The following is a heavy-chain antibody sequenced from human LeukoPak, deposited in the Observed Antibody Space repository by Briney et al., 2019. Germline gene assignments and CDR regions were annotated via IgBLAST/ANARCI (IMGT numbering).Heavy chain of an antibody. J-gene: IGHJ3*02. CDR3: ARHYRRAFDI. D-gene: IGHD3-16*02. CDR2: IYYSGST. V-gene: IGHV4-39*01. CDR1: GDSISSSSYY. Sequence: SETLSLTCTVSGDSISSSSYYWGWIRQPPGKGLEWIGSIYYSGSTYYKPSLKGRVIISVDPSKNHFSLKLSSVTAADAAVYYCARHYRRAFDIWGQGTMVTVSS.